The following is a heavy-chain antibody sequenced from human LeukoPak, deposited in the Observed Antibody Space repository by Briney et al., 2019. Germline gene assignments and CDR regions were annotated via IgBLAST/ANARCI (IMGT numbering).Heavy chain of an antibody. V-gene: IGHV3-23*01. CDR2: IVGGDGGT. CDR3: ARGAVYYMDI. J-gene: IGHJ6*03. D-gene: IGHD6-19*01. CDR1: GFPISTNG. Sequence: GGTLRLSCAASGFPISTNGMSWVRQAPGKGLEWVSGIVGGDGGTYYADSVKGRFIISRDNSKNTLYVQMNSLRAEDTAVYYWARGAVYYMDIWGKRTTVTISS.